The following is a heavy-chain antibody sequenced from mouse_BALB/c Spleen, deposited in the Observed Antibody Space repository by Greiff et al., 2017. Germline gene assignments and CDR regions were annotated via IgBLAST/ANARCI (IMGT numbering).Heavy chain of an antibody. V-gene: IGHV1-9*01. Sequence: QVQLQQSGAELMKPGASVKISCKATGYTFSSYWIEWVKQRPGHGLEWIGEILPGSGSTNYNEKFKGKATFTADTSSNTAYMQLSSLTSEDSAVYYCARGKKLSYYGSSSFDYWGQGTTLTVSS. J-gene: IGHJ2*01. D-gene: IGHD1-1*01. CDR1: GYTFSSYW. CDR2: ILPGSGST. CDR3: ARGKKLSYYGSSSFDY.